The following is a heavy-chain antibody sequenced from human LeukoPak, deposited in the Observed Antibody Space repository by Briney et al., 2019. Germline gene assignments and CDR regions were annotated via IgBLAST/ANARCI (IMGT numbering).Heavy chain of an antibody. J-gene: IGHJ6*02. CDR3: ARGGIVGPTSSFYYGMDV. D-gene: IGHD1-26*01. CDR1: GFTFSSYA. Sequence: HSGGSLRLSCAASGFTFSSYAMHWVRQAPGEGLEWVAVISYDGSNKYYADSVKGRFTISRDNSKNTLYLQMNSLRAEDTAVYYCARGGIVGPTSSFYYGMDVWGQGTTVTVSS. V-gene: IGHV3-30-3*01. CDR2: ISYDGSNK.